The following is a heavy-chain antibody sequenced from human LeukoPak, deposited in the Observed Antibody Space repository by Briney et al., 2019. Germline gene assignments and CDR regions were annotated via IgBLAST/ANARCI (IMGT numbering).Heavy chain of an antibody. J-gene: IGHJ4*02. V-gene: IGHV3-30*02. Sequence: XSYGXXXVRQAPGKGXXXXXXIXYXGSNKYYADSVKGRFTISRDNSKNTLYLQMNSLRAEDTAVYYCAKAGSNYDFWSSYYYYFDYWGQGTLVTVSS. CDR2: IXYXGSNK. CDR1: XSYG. CDR3: AKAGSNYDFWSSYYYYFDY. D-gene: IGHD3-3*01.